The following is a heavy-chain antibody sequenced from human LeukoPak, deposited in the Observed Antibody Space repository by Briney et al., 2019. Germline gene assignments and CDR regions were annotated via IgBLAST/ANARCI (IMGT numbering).Heavy chain of an antibody. D-gene: IGHD5-24*01. CDR1: GYTFTDYY. CDR3: ARQGVYIGDGYNLVFEM. Sequence: ASVKVSCKASGYTFTDYYIHWVGEAPGQGREGMGWISAYSGNPNYAKKLQGRVTMTTAQYTTKAYLELRSLGSDDTPVAYWARQGVYIGDGYNLVFEMWGQGTVVTVSP. J-gene: IGHJ3*02. V-gene: IGHV1-18*04. CDR2: ISAYSGNP.